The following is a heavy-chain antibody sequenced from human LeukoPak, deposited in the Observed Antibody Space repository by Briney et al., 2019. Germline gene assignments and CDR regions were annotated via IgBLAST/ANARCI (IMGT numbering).Heavy chain of an antibody. CDR2: ISYDGSNK. D-gene: IGHD4-17*01. Sequence: QPGGSLRLSCAASGFTFSSYAMHWVRQAPGKGLEWVAVISYDGSNKYYVDSAKGRFTISRDNSKGTLYLQMDSLRVEDTAVYYCGKDPNGDYIGAFDFWGQGTMVTVSS. CDR3: GKDPNGDYIGAFDF. V-gene: IGHV3-30-3*01. CDR1: GFTFSSYA. J-gene: IGHJ3*01.